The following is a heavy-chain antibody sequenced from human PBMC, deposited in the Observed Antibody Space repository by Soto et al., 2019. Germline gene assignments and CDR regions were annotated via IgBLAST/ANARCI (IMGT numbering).Heavy chain of an antibody. Sequence: QVQLVQSGAEVKKPGSSVKVSCKISGDTFRSYRFSWVRQAPGQGLEWMGWITPVFHTTNFAPRFQDRASIVADESTRTVYLDLHSLTPADTAIYYCARGTGSGSYLDHWGQGTLVTISS. CDR2: ITPVFHTT. CDR1: GDTFRSYR. V-gene: IGHV1-69*12. J-gene: IGHJ4*02. CDR3: ARGTGSGSYLDH.